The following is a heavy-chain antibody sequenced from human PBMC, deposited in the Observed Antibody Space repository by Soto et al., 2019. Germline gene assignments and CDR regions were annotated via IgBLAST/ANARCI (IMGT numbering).Heavy chain of an antibody. CDR3: ARDGYCSGGSCYSVPVFDY. CDR2: IWYDGSNK. J-gene: IGHJ4*02. Sequence: QVQLVESGGGVVQPGRSLRLSCAASGFTFSNYGMHWVRQAPGKGLEWVAVIWYDGSNKYYADSVKGRFTISRDNSKNTRYLQMNSLRAEDTAVYYCARDGYCSGGSCYSVPVFDYWGQGTLVTVSS. V-gene: IGHV3-33*01. CDR1: GFTFSNYG. D-gene: IGHD2-15*01.